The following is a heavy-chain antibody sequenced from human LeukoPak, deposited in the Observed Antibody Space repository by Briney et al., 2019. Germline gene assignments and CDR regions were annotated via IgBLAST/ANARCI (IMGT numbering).Heavy chain of an antibody. J-gene: IGHJ4*02. V-gene: IGHV3-30*02. Sequence: GGSLRLSCAASGFTFSSYNMFWVRQAPGKGLEWVTSMWYDGSNKYYADSVKGRFTISRDNSKNTLYLQMNSLRAEDTAVYYCAKDFCSGTSCYPGDDWGQGTLVTVSS. CDR3: AKDFCSGTSCYPGDD. CDR1: GFTFSSYN. CDR2: MWYDGSNK. D-gene: IGHD2-2*01.